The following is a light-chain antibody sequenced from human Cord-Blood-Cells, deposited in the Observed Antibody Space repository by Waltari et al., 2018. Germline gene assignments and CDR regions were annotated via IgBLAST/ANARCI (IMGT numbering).Light chain of an antibody. CDR1: HSVLYSSNNKNY. CDR2: WAS. J-gene: IGKJ1*01. V-gene: IGKV4-1*01. Sequence: DLVMTQSPDSLAVSLGERAIYNCKSRHSVLYSSNNKNYLAWYQQKPGQPPKLLIYWASTRESGVPDRFSGSGSGTDFTLTISSLQAEDVAVYYCQQYYSTPTFGQGTKVEIK. CDR3: QQYYSTPT.